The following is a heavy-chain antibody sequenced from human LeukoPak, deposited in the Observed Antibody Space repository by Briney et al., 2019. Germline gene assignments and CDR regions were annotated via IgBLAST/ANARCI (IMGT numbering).Heavy chain of an antibody. V-gene: IGHV4-34*01. Sequence: PSETLSLTCAVYGGSFSGYNWSWLRQPPGKGREWIGEINHSGSTNYNPSLKSRLTISVDTSKSQFSLKLSSVTAADTAVYYCARSSGPNDAFDIWGQGTMVTVSS. CDR1: GGSFSGYN. J-gene: IGHJ3*02. CDR2: INHSGST. D-gene: IGHD3-22*01. CDR3: ARSSGPNDAFDI.